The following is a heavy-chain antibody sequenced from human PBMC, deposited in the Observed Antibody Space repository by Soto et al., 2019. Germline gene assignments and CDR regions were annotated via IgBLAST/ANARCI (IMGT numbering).Heavy chain of an antibody. V-gene: IGHV4-30-4*01. CDR1: GGSISSGDYY. Sequence: QVQLQESGPALVKPSQTLSITCTVYGGSISSGDYYWSWISKHPGKGLEWIGYILYSGTTNYNPSLERRLTISVDTTKNQFSLKLTSVTAADTAVYNCARNGALDYWGRGTRVTVSS. CDR2: ILYSGTT. J-gene: IGHJ4*02. CDR3: ARNGALDY. D-gene: IGHD2-8*01.